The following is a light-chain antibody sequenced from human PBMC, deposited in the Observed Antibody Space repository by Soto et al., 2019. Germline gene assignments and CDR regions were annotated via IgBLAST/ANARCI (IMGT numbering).Light chain of an antibody. CDR1: QSVNSN. V-gene: IGKV3-15*01. Sequence: EIAMTQSPATLSVSPGDRATLSCRASQSVNSNLAWYQQKPGQAPRLLIYGASTRATGIPARFSGSGSGTEFTVTISSLQSEDFAVYYCQQYNNLPLTFGGGTKVEIK. J-gene: IGKJ4*01. CDR3: QQYNNLPLT. CDR2: GAS.